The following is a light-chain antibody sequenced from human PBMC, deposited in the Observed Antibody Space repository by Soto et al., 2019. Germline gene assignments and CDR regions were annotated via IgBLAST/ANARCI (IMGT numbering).Light chain of an antibody. CDR1: SSNIGNNY. Sequence: QSVLTQPPSVSAAPGQTVTISCSGSSSNIGNNYVSWYQQFPGTAPKLLIYENNKRPSGIPDRCSGSKSGTSATLGITGLQTGDEADDYCGTWDSSLSAGVFGGGTKLTVL. CDR3: GTWDSSLSAGV. J-gene: IGLJ2*01. V-gene: IGLV1-51*02. CDR2: ENN.